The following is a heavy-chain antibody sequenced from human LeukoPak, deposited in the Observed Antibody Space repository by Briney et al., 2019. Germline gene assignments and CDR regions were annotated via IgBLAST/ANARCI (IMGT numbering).Heavy chain of an antibody. Sequence: SETLSLTYAVYGGSSSGYYWSWIRQPPGKGLEWIGEINHSGSTNYNPSLKSRVTISVDTSKNQFSLKLSSVTAADTAVYYCARRLAMYDFWSGYYHFDYWGQGTLVTVSS. CDR2: INHSGST. V-gene: IGHV4-34*01. CDR3: ARRLAMYDFWSGYYHFDY. D-gene: IGHD3-3*01. J-gene: IGHJ4*02. CDR1: GGSSSGYY.